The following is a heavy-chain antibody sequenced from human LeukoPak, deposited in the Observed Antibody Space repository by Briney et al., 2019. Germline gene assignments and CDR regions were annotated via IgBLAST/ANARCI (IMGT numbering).Heavy chain of an antibody. D-gene: IGHD7-27*01. CDR2: IRQDGSET. CDR3: ARDPNWGSDY. J-gene: IGHJ4*02. Sequence: GGSLRLSCAASGFTFSSYWMSWVRQAPGKGLDWVDNIRQDGSETYYVDSVKGRFTISRDNAKNSLYLQMNSLRAEDTAVYYCARDPNWGSDYWGQGTLVTVSS. CDR1: GFTFSSYW. V-gene: IGHV3-7*04.